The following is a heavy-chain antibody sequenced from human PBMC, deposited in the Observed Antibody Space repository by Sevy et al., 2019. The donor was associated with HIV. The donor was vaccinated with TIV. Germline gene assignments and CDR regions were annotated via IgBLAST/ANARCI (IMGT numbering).Heavy chain of an antibody. J-gene: IGHJ6*02. CDR2: IIPIFGTA. D-gene: IGHD1-26*01. V-gene: IGHV1-69*13. Sequence: ASVKVSCKASGGTFSSYAISWVRQAPGQGLEWMGGIIPIFGTANYAQKFQGRVTITADESTSTAYMELGSLRSEDTAVYYCARVVLVVGATEYYYYGMDVWGQGTTVTVSS. CDR3: ARVVLVVGATEYYYYGMDV. CDR1: GGTFSSYA.